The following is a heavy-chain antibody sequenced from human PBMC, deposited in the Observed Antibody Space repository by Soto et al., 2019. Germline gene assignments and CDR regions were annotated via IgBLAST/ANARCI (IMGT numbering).Heavy chain of an antibody. CDR3: AAGGTYDSSGYYF. J-gene: IGHJ4*02. D-gene: IGHD3-22*01. CDR2: IPTDGSHK. Sequence: QVQLVESGGGVVQPGRSRGLSCAASGFTFSSYAMHWVRKAPGKGLGWVPVIPTDGSHKYYADSVKARFPISPDTSKNTLYLQMNSLRAEDTAVYYCAAGGTYDSSGYYFSGQGTLVTVSS. CDR1: GFTFSSYA. V-gene: IGHV3-30-3*01.